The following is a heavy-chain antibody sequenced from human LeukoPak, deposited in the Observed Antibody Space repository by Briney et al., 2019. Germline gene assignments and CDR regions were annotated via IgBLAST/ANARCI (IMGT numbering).Heavy chain of an antibody. V-gene: IGHV1-2*06. J-gene: IGHJ4*02. CDR2: INPNSGGT. D-gene: IGHD5-18*01. CDR3: ARDLGYSYGLGY. CDR1: GYTFSGYF. Sequence: WASLTLSCKTSGYTFSGYFIHWVRQAPGQGLEWMGRINPNSGGTNYAQKFQGRVTMTRDTSISTAYMELSRLRSDDTAVYYCARDLGYSYGLGYWGQGTLVTVSS.